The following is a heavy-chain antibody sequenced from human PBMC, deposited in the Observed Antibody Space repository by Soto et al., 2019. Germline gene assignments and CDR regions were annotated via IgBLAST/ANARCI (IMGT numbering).Heavy chain of an antibody. CDR2: IEHNGNN. V-gene: IGHV4-34*08. CDR3: ARDFRYFPY. J-gene: IGHJ4*02. CDR1: GGTFSGYF. Sequence: SETLSLTCAVYGGTFSGYFWSWVRQPPGKGLEWIGEIEHNGNNDINPSLKSRVTMSVDTSKNQISLTLTSVTAADTAVYYCARDFRYFPYWGQGTLVTVSS. D-gene: IGHD3-10*01.